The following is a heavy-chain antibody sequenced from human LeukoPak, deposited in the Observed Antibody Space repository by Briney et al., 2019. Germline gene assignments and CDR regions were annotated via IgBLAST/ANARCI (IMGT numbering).Heavy chain of an antibody. CDR2: IYWDDDK. V-gene: IGHV2-5*02. J-gene: IGHJ4*02. D-gene: IGHD3-10*01. CDR1: GFSLSTSGVG. Sequence: SGPTLVKPTQTLTLTCTFSGFSLSTSGVGVGWIRQPPGKALECLALIYWDDDKRYRPPLKSRLSIIKDTSKNQVVLTMTNMDPVDTATYYCAHTVTGRGNPDFDYWGQGTLVTVSS. CDR3: AHTVTGRGNPDFDY.